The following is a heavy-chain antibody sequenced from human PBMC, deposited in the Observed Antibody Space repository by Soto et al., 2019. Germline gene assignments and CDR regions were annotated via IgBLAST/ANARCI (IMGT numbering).Heavy chain of an antibody. Sequence: SETLSLTCTVSGGSISSSSYYWGWIRQPPGKGLEWIGSIYYSGSTYYNPSLKSRVTISVDTSKNQFSLKLSSVTAADTAVYYCARQLNHYGSGSYGDYWGQGTLVTVSS. CDR3: ARQLNHYGSGSYGDY. V-gene: IGHV4-39*01. CDR2: IYYSGST. D-gene: IGHD3-10*01. CDR1: GGSISSSSYY. J-gene: IGHJ4*02.